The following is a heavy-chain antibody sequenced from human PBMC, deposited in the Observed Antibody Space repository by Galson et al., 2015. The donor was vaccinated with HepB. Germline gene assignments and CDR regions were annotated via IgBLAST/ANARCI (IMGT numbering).Heavy chain of an antibody. CDR2: IKQDGSEK. Sequence: SLRLSCAASGFTFSSYWMSWVRQAPGKGLEWVANIKQDGSEKYYVDSVKGRFTISRDNAKNSLYLQMNSLRAEDTAVYYCAREPGFRVAGTVYYYYGMDVWGQGTTVTVSS. J-gene: IGHJ6*02. D-gene: IGHD6-19*01. CDR1: GFTFSSYW. CDR3: AREPGFRVAGTVYYYYGMDV. V-gene: IGHV3-7*03.